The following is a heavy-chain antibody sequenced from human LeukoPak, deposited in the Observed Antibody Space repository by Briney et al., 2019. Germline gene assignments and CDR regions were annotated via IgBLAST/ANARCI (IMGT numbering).Heavy chain of an antibody. CDR1: GFTFSSYE. J-gene: IGHJ6*02. Sequence: PGGSLRLSCAASGFTFSSYEMNWVRQAPGKGLEWVSYISSSGSNIYYADSVKGRFTISRDNAKNSLYLQMNSLRAEDTAVYYCASLSPGTTPSYYYGMDVWGQGTTVTVSS. CDR2: ISSSGSNI. CDR3: ASLSPGTTPSYYYGMDV. V-gene: IGHV3-48*03. D-gene: IGHD1-7*01.